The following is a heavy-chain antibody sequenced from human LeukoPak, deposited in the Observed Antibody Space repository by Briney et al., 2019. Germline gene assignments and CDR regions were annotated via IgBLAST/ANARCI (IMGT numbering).Heavy chain of an antibody. CDR2: INPNSGGT. V-gene: IGHV1-2*02. CDR1: GFTFTGYY. D-gene: IGHD1-26*01. CDR3: ATTVGATTGSDY. J-gene: IGHJ4*02. Sequence: GASVKVSCKASGFTFTGYYMHWVRQAPGQGLEWMGWINPNSGGTNYAQKFQGRVTMTRDTSISTAYMELSRLRSDDTAVYYCATTVGATTGSDYWGQGTLVTVSS.